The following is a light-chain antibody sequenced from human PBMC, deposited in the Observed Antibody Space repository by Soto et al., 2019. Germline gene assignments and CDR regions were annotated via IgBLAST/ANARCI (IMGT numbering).Light chain of an antibody. CDR3: QQCASSPLT. V-gene: IGKV3-20*01. Sequence: EIVLTQSPGTLSLSPGERATLSCRASQSVSNNYLAWYQQKPGQAPRLLIYGASSRATGIPDRFSGSGSGTDFTLTISRLEPEDLAVYYCQQCASSPLTFGGGTKVEIK. J-gene: IGKJ4*01. CDR1: QSVSNNY. CDR2: GAS.